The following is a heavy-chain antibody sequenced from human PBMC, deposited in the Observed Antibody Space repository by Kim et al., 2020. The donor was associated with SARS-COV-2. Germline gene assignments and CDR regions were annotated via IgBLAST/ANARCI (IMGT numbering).Heavy chain of an antibody. Sequence: GGSLRLSCTASEFGLKNYYMSWVRQAPGKGLDWVSSISGSGGKTYYADSVKGRFTISRDNSKNTLFLDMNSLRADDTAVYYCARVATMVRMRYGMDVWGRGTTVTVSS. J-gene: IGHJ6*02. CDR1: EFGLKNYY. D-gene: IGHD3-10*01. CDR3: ARVATMVRMRYGMDV. CDR2: ISGSGGKT. V-gene: IGHV3-23*01.